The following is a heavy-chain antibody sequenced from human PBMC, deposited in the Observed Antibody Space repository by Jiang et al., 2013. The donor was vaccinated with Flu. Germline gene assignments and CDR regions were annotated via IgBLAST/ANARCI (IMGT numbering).Heavy chain of an antibody. CDR3: AREWGVY. V-gene: IGHV1-46*01. J-gene: IGHJ4*02. Sequence: GAEVKKPGASVKVSCKASGYTFTSYYIHWVRQAPGQGIEWMGIINPNGGSTNYAQKFQGRVTMTRDTSTSTVYMELSSLRSEDTAVYYCAREWGVYWGQGTLVTVSS. CDR1: GYTFTSYY. CDR2: INPNGGST. D-gene: IGHD3-16*01.